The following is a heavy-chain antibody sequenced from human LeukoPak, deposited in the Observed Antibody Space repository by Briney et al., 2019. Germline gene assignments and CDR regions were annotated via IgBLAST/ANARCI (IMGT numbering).Heavy chain of an antibody. CDR2: IPGSGGAT. Sequence: SGGSLRLSCEASGFTFSSYAIRWVRQAPGTGLEWVSSIPGSGGATYYADSVRGRFSISRDSSKNTVYLQMNSLRDEDTAVYYCARARPWDSSRSYYFGMDVWGHGTTVTVSS. CDR3: ARARPWDSSRSYYFGMDV. CDR1: GFTFSSYA. D-gene: IGHD3-22*01. V-gene: IGHV3-23*01. J-gene: IGHJ6*02.